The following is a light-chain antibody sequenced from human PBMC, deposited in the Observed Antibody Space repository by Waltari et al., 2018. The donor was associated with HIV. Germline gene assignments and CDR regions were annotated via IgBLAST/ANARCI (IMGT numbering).Light chain of an antibody. V-gene: IGLV2-14*01. J-gene: IGLJ2*01. CDR1: SSDVGGYNY. CDR3: AAWGNSLSLL. Sequence: QSALTQPASVSGSPGQSITISCTGTSSDVGGYNYVSWYQQHPGKAPKLMIYEVSNRPSGVSNRFSGSKSGTSASLAISGLRSEDEADYYCAAWGNSLSLLFGGGTKLTVL. CDR2: EVS.